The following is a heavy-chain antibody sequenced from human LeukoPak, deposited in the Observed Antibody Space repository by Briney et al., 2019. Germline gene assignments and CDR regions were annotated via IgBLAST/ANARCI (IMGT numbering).Heavy chain of an antibody. J-gene: IGHJ3*02. Sequence: PGGSLRLSYAASGFTFSSYAMSWVRQAPGKGLEWVSAISGSGGSTYYADSVKGRFTISRDNSKNTLYLQMNSLRGEDTAVYYCASERYSSPGSAFDIWGQGTMVTVSS. CDR3: ASERYSSPGSAFDI. D-gene: IGHD6-13*01. CDR1: GFTFSSYA. CDR2: ISGSGGST. V-gene: IGHV3-23*01.